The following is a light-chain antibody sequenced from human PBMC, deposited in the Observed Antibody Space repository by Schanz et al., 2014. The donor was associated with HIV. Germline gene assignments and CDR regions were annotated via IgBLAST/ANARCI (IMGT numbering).Light chain of an antibody. CDR1: NSDFGGHDY. V-gene: IGLV2-14*01. Sequence: QSALTQPASVSGSPGQSITISCTGSNSDFGGHDYVSWYQHHPGKAPKLLISERTKRPSGVPDRFSGSTSGTSASLAISGLRSEDEAHYYCAAWDDSLSGQVFGGGTKLTVL. CDR3: AAWDDSLSGQV. J-gene: IGLJ3*02. CDR2: ERT.